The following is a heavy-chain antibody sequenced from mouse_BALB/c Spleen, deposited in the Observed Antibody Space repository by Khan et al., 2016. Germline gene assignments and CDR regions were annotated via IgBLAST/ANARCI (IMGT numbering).Heavy chain of an antibody. CDR3: TKSGGKVMDY. CDR1: GFTFSGFG. J-gene: IGHJ4*01. D-gene: IGHD1-1*02. CDR2: ISSGSNTI. Sequence: EVELVESGGGLVQPGGSRKLSCAASGFTFSGFGMHWVRQAPEKGLEWVAYISSGSNTIYYGDTVKGRFTISRDNPKHTLFLQMTSLRSEDTAMYYCTKSGGKVMDYWGQGTSVTVSS. V-gene: IGHV5-17*02.